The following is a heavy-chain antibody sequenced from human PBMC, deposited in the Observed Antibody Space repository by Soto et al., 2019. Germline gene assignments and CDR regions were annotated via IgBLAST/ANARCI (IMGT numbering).Heavy chain of an antibody. D-gene: IGHD4-17*01. CDR2: ISAYNGNT. CDR3: AGDSRFTVTLHWFDP. V-gene: IGHV1-18*01. J-gene: IGHJ5*02. Sequence: QVQLVQSGAEVKKPGASVKVSCKASGYTFTSYGISWVRQAPGQGLEWMGWISAYNGNTNYAQKLQGRVTMTTDTSTSTAHMELRSLRSDDTCVYYCAGDSRFTVTLHWFDPWGQGPLVTVSS. CDR1: GYTFTSYG.